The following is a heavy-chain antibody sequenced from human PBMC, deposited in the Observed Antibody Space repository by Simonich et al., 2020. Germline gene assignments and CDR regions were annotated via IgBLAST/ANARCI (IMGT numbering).Heavy chain of an antibody. V-gene: IGHV1-18*01. D-gene: IGHD1-1*01. CDR3: ARSTTGTTAFDI. Sequence: QVHLVQSGAEVKKPGASVKVSGKASGYTFTSYGISWVRQAPGQGLEWMGLISAYNGNTNYAQKLQGRVTMTTDTSTSTAYMELRSLRSDDPAVYYCARSTTGTTAFDIWGQGTMVTVSS. CDR1: GYTFTSYG. CDR2: ISAYNGNT. J-gene: IGHJ3*02.